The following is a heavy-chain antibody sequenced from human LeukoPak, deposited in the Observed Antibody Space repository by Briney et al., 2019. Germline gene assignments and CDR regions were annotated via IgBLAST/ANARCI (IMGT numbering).Heavy chain of an antibody. V-gene: IGHV3-21*03. D-gene: IGHD3-10*01. J-gene: IGHJ4*02. CDR3: ARDCWDYGSGSYCGIDY. CDR2: ITSSSNYI. Sequence: GGSLRLSCAASGFTFSSYNMNWVRQAPGKGLEWVSSITSSSNYIYYADSVKGRFTISRDNAKNSLYLQMNSLRAEDTTVYYCARDCWDYGSGSYCGIDYWGREPWSPSP. CDR1: GFTFSSYN.